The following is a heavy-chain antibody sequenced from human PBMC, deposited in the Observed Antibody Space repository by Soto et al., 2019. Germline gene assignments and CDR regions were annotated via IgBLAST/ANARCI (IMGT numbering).Heavy chain of an antibody. J-gene: IGHJ6*03. CDR1: GGSFGFYY. CDR3: ARGKVVDATFPKYHYMDV. Sequence: QVQLQQWGAGLLKPSETLSLTCAVYGGSFGFYYWSWIRQSPGRGLEWIGEINHSGRANYNPSLNSRVTISLDTSRNLFSLQLNSVTAADTAIYYCARGKVVDATFPKYHYMDVWGKGTTVTVSS. V-gene: IGHV4-34*01. D-gene: IGHD2-8*02. CDR2: INHSGRA.